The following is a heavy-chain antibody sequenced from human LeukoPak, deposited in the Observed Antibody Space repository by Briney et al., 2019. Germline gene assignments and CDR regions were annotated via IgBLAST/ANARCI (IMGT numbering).Heavy chain of an antibody. Sequence: SETLSLTCTVSGGSINSYYWSWIRQPPGKGLEWIGYIYYSGSTNFNPSLKSRVTISVDTSKNQFSLKMSSVTAADTAVYFCARGGPPGYYYDYYMDVWGKGTTVTISS. V-gene: IGHV4-59*01. J-gene: IGHJ6*03. CDR3: ARGGPPGYYYDYYMDV. CDR2: IYYSGST. CDR1: GGSINSYY.